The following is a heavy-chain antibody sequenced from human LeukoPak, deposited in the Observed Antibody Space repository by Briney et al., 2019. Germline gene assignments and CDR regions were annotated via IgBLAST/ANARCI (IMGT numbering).Heavy chain of an antibody. V-gene: IGHV5-51*01. CDR1: GYSFTSYW. CDR2: IYPSDSDT. CDR3: ARIEGNYYYYMDV. J-gene: IGHJ6*03. Sequence: GESLKISCKGSGYSFTSYWIGWVRQMPGKGLEWMGIIYPSDSDTRYSPSFQGQVTIPVDKSITTAYLQWSSLKASDTAMYYCARIEGNYYYYMDVWGKGTTVTVSS.